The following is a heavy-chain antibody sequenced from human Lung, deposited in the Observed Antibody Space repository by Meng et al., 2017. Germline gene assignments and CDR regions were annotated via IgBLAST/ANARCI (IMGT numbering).Heavy chain of an antibody. CDR2: INHSGST. CDR3: ARGPTTMAHDFDY. V-gene: IGHV4-34*01. Sequence: GLLKSWAGGLLKTSETLSLTCIDSGGSFSDYYWSWIRQPPGKGLEWIGEINHSGSTNYNPSLESRATRSVDTSQNNLSLKLSSVTAADSAVYYCARGPTTMAHDFDYWGQGTLVTVSS. CDR1: GGSFSDYY. J-gene: IGHJ4*02. D-gene: IGHD4-11*01.